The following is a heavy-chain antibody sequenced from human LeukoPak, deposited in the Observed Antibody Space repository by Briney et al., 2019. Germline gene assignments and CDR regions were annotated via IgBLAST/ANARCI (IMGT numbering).Heavy chain of an antibody. V-gene: IGHV1-18*01. D-gene: IGHD3-16*02. CDR3: AREKRSPYDYVWGSYRYSNRGAFDI. CDR2: ISGYNGKT. J-gene: IGHJ3*02. CDR1: GYTFNTYG. Sequence: ASVKVSCKASGYTFNTYGITWVRQAPGQGLEWMGWISGYNGKTKYAQKLQDRVTMTTDTSTTTAYMELRSLTSDDTAVYYCAREKRSPYDYVWGSYRYSNRGAFDIWGQGTMVTVSS.